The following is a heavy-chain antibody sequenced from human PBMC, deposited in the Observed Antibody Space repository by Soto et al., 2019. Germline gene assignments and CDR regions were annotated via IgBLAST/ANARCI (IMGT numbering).Heavy chain of an antibody. CDR2: IEPSYSQT. J-gene: IGHJ4*02. V-gene: IGHV5-10-1*01. D-gene: IGHD5-18*01. CDR3: PSQIYQSDTGPTIQYYLDS. CDR1: GYSFAGYC. Sequence: PGESLKISCKGSGYSFAGYCITWRCQKPGQALECMGRIEPSYSQTYYSPSVRGHVTISVTQSITTVFLQWSSLRASDTAMYYCPSQIYQSDTGPTIQYYLDSWRQGT.